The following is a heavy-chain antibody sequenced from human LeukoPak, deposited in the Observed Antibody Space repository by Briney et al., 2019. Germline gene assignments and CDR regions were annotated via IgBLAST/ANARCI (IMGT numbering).Heavy chain of an antibody. CDR3: ARDITHSTPSYYYGMDV. D-gene: IGHD2/OR15-2a*01. J-gene: IGHJ6*02. Sequence: GGSLRLSCAASGFTFNSYGMHWVRQAPGKGLEWVAFIRSGGNNKYFADSVKGRFTISRDNAKNSLYLQMNSLRAEDTAVYYCARDITHSTPSYYYGMDVWGQGTTVTVSS. CDR2: IRSGGNNK. V-gene: IGHV3-30*02. CDR1: GFTFNSYG.